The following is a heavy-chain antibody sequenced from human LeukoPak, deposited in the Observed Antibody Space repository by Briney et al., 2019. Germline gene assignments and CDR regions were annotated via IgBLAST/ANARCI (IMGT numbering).Heavy chain of an antibody. D-gene: IGHD2-15*01. CDR3: AKSRVVAAAHLDS. Sequence: PGKSLRLSCAASGFTFSSYALHWVRQAPGRGLEWVAVMSSDRTERYYAGSVKGRFTISRDNSKNTMYLQMNSLTVQDAAVYYCAKSRVVAAAHLDSWGQGTLVAVSP. CDR2: MSSDRTER. V-gene: IGHV3-30*04. CDR1: GFTFSSYA. J-gene: IGHJ4*02.